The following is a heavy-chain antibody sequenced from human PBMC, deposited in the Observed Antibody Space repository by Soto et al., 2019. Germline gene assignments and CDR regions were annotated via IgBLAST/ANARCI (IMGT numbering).Heavy chain of an antibody. J-gene: IGHJ6*02. CDR1: GYTFTSYG. D-gene: IGHD2-2*01. Sequence: EASVKVSCKASGYTFTSYGISWVRQAPGQGLEWMGWISAYNGNTNYAQKLQGRVTMTTDTSTSTAYMELRSLRSDDTAVYYCAREKYCSSTSCYQFLDYYGMDVWGQGTTVTVSS. CDR3: AREKYCSSTSCYQFLDYYGMDV. V-gene: IGHV1-18*01. CDR2: ISAYNGNT.